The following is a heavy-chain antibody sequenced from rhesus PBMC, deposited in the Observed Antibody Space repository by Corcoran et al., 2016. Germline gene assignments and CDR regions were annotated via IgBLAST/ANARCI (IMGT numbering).Heavy chain of an antibody. CDR2: ISGGGGRT. V-gene: IGHV3S5*01. CDR1: ELTFRSYG. D-gene: IGHD4-29*01. Sequence: EVQLVETGGGLVQPGGSLKLCCVAVELTFRSYGMSWGRRAPGKGLECVSGISGGGGRTYYADSVKGRFTISRDNSKNTPSLQMNSLRAEDTAVYYCTTDTVATTGSISYWGQGVLVTVSS. J-gene: IGHJ4*01. CDR3: TTDTVATTGSISY.